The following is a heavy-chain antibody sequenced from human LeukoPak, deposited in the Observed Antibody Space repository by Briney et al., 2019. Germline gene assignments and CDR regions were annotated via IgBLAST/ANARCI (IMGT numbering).Heavy chain of an antibody. CDR1: GYSFTSYW. J-gene: IGHJ4*02. CDR3: ARLYDILTGNSFDY. Sequence: GESLKISCKGSGYSFTSYWIGWVRQMPGKGLVWVGIIYPGDSDTRYSPSFQGQVTVSADKSISTAYLQWSSLKASDTAMYYCARLYDILTGNSFDYWGQGTLVTVSS. D-gene: IGHD3-9*01. V-gene: IGHV5-51*01. CDR2: IYPGDSDT.